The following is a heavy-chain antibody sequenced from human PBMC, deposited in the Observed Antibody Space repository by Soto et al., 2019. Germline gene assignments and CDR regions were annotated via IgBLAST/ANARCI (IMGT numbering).Heavy chain of an antibody. J-gene: IGHJ6*02. CDR2: IISGGTRV. V-gene: IGHV3-74*01. Sequence: EVQLVESGGGLVQPGGSLRLSCAASGFTFSSDWMNWVRQSPGKGLEWVSRIISGGTRVSYADSVKGRFIITRDNAKNTLYLEMHSMTADDTAVYYCARERTSKGGMDIWCQGTTVTVSS. CDR3: ARERTSKGGMDI. CDR1: GFTFSSDW.